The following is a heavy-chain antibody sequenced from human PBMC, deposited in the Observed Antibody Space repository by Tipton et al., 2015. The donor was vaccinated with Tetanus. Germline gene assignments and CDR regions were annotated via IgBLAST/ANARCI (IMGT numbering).Heavy chain of an antibody. J-gene: IGHJ5*02. CDR3: ARLSYDSSGFYHWFDP. D-gene: IGHD3-22*01. CDR1: GGSISSGGYY. V-gene: IGHV4-31*03. CDR2: IYYSGST. Sequence: TLSLTCTVSGGSISSGGYYWSWIRQHPEKGLEWIGHIYYSGSTYYNPSLKSRLTISVDTSKNQFSLRLTSVTAADTAVYFCARLSYDSSGFYHWFDPWGQGTLVTVSS.